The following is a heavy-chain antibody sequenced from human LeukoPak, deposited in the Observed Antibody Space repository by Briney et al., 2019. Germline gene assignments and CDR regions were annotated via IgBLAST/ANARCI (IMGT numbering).Heavy chain of an antibody. CDR2: IYPGDSDT. CDR3: ARPGEEGTAMGLRALDI. J-gene: IGHJ3*02. V-gene: IGHV5-51*01. D-gene: IGHD5-18*01. Sequence: GESLKTSCKGSGYSFTTYWIGWVRQMPGKGLEWMGIIYPGDSDTRYSPSFQGQVTISADKSISTAYLQWSSLKASDTAMYYCARPGEEGTAMGLRALDIWGQGTMVTVSS. CDR1: GYSFTTYW.